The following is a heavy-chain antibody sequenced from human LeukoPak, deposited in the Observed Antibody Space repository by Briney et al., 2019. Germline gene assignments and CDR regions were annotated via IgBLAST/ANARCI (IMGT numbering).Heavy chain of an antibody. CDR3: ARVLDRGYSYGYSLDY. CDR2: INTDGSST. D-gene: IGHD5-18*01. V-gene: IGHV3-74*01. Sequence: GGSLRLSCAASGFTFSSYWMHWVRQAPGKGLVWVSRINTDGSSTSYADSVKGRFTISRDNAKNTLYLQMNSLRAEDTAVYYCARVLDRGYSYGYSLDYWGQGTLVTVSS. J-gene: IGHJ4*02. CDR1: GFTFSSYW.